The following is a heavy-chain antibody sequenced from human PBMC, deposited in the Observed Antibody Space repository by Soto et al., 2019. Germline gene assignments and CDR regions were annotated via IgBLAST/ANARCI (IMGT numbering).Heavy chain of an antibody. CDR3: ARDPRGVGIRGGYFDY. CDR1: GGTFSSYA. D-gene: IGHD3-22*01. V-gene: IGHV1-69*06. J-gene: IGHJ4*02. Sequence: QVQLVQSGAEVKKPGSSVKVSCKASGGTFSSYAISWVRQAPGQGLEWMGGIIPIFGTANYAQKFQGRVTITADKSRSTAYMELSSLRSEDTAVYYCARDPRGVGIRGGYFDYWGQGTLVTFST. CDR2: IIPIFGTA.